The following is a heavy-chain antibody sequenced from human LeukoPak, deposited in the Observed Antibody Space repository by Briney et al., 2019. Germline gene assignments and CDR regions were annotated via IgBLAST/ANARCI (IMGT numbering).Heavy chain of an antibody. Sequence: ASVKVSCKASGGTFSNYAFSWVRQAPGQGLEWMGGIIPIFRTTNYAEQLQGRVTITTDESTNTAYLDLSSLRSEDTAVYYCAKDDGSATMGFDSWGQGTLVSVSS. D-gene: IGHD1-26*01. V-gene: IGHV1-69*05. J-gene: IGHJ5*01. CDR1: GGTFSNYA. CDR2: IIPIFRTT. CDR3: AKDDGSATMGFDS.